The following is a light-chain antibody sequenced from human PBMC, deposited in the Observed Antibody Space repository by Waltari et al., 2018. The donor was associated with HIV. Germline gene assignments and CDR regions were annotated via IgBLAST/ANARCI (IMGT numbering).Light chain of an antibody. CDR3: QQYNKWPVDFT. CDR1: QSINSN. J-gene: IGKJ3*01. CDR2: GTF. V-gene: IGKV3-15*01. Sequence: EIVMTQSPATLSVSPGDRATLSCRASQSINSNLAWYHQKPGQAPRLLIYGTFTRAPGIPARFSGSGSGTEFTLTISSLQSEDFAVDDCQQYNKWPVDFTFGPGTKVDIK.